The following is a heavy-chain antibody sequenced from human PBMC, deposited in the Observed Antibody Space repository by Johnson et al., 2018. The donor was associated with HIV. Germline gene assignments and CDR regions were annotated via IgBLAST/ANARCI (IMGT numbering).Heavy chain of an antibody. CDR3: AKGIVGGVRAFDI. CDR1: GFTFSSYG. D-gene: IGHD3-22*01. CDR2: ISYDGSNK. V-gene: IGHV3-30*18. J-gene: IGHJ3*02. Sequence: LVESGGGVVQPGRSLRLSCAASGFTFSSYGMHWVRQAPGKGLEWVAVISYDGSNKYYADSVKGRFTISRDNSKNTLYLQMNSLRAEDTAVYYCAKGIVGGVRAFDIWGQGTMVTVSS.